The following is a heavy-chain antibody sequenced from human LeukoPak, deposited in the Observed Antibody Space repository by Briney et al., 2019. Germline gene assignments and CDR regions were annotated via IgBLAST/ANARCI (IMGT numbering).Heavy chain of an antibody. D-gene: IGHD6-6*01. V-gene: IGHV3-66*02. CDR3: ARDIDSSSSHFDY. CDR2: IYSGGST. J-gene: IGHJ4*02. CDR1: GFTISSNY. Sequence: GGSLRLSCAASGFTISSNYMSWVRQAPGKGLEWVSVIYSGGSTYYADSVKGRFTISRDNSKNTLYLQMNSLRAEDTAVYYCARDIDSSSSHFDYWGQGTLVTVSS.